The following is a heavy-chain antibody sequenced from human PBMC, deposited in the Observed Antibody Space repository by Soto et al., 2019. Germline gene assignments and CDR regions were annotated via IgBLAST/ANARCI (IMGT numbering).Heavy chain of an antibody. CDR3: ARDRLLRGVIRLGDV. V-gene: IGHV4-59*01. CDR2: IYYSGST. J-gene: IGHJ6*02. CDR1: GGSISSYY. Sequence: PSETLSLTCTVSGGSISSYYWSWIRQPPGKGLEWIAYIYYSGSTNYNPSLKSRVTISVDTSKNQFSLKLSSVTAADTAVYYCARDRLLRGVIRLGDVWGQGTTVTVSS. D-gene: IGHD3-10*01.